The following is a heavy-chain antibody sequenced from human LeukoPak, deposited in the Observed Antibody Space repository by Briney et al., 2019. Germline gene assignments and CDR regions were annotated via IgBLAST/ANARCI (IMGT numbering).Heavy chain of an antibody. CDR2: ISEDGVST. CDR3: AKLVTHFDY. V-gene: IGHV3-43*02. D-gene: IGHD4-23*01. Sequence: GGSLRLSCVVSGITFDGYAMHWVRHAPGKGLEWVSLISEDGVSTYYADSVKGRFTISRDNSKNTLYMQMNSLRAEDTAVYYCAKLVTHFDYWGQGTLVTVSS. CDR1: GITFDGYA. J-gene: IGHJ4*02.